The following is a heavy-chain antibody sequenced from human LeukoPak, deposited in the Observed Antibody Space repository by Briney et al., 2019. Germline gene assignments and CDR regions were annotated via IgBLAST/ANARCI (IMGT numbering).Heavy chain of an antibody. CDR1: GGSISSYY. V-gene: IGHV4-4*07. J-gene: IGHJ6*02. Sequence: SETLSLTCTVSGGSISSYYWSWIRQPAGRGLEWIGRIYTSGSTNYNPSLKSRVTMSVDTSKNQFSLKLSSVTAADTAVYYCARDEDFWSGQNYCMDVWGQGTTVTVSS. CDR3: ARDEDFWSGQNYCMDV. D-gene: IGHD3-3*01. CDR2: IYTSGST.